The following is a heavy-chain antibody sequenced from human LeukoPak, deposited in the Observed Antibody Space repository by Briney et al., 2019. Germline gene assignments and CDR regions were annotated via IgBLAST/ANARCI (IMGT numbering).Heavy chain of an antibody. CDR3: ARGDPTFLFWYFDL. D-gene: IGHD3-16*01. CDR1: GGSISSYY. J-gene: IGHJ2*01. CDR2: IYYSGNT. V-gene: IGHV4-59*01. Sequence: SETLSLTCSVSGGSISSYYWSWIRQPPGKGLEWIGYIYYSGNTNYNPSLKSRVTISKDTSKNQFSLKLSSVTAADTAVYYCARGDPTFLFWYFDLWGRGTLVTVSS.